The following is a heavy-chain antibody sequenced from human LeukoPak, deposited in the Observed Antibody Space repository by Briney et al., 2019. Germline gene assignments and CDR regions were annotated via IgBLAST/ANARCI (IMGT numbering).Heavy chain of an antibody. CDR3: ARDHYGSGSYKSYFDS. J-gene: IGHJ5*01. Sequence: SETLSLTCAVSGGSISTYYWSWLRQPAGKGLEWIGRLYSSGSTKYNPSLKSRVTISVGDSNNQFTLKLTSVTAADTAVYYCARDHYGSGSYKSYFDSWGQGIRVIVSS. D-gene: IGHD3-10*01. V-gene: IGHV4-4*07. CDR1: GGSISTYY. CDR2: LYSSGST.